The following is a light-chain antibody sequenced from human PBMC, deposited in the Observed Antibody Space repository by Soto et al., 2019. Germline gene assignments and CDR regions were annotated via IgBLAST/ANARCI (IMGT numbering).Light chain of an antibody. CDR2: EVS. J-gene: IGLJ1*01. CDR1: SSDVGGYNY. CDR3: SSYTSSTPWV. V-gene: IGLV2-14*01. Sequence: QSALTQPASVSGSPGQSITISCTGTSSDVGGYNYVSWYQQHPGKAPKLMIYEVSNRPSGVSHRFSGSKSGNTASLTIFGLQAEDEADYYCSSYTSSTPWVFGHGTKVTVL.